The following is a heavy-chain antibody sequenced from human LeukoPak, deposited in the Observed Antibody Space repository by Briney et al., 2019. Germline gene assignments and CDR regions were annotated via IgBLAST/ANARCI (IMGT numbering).Heavy chain of an antibody. Sequence: SETLSLTCTVSGGSISSYYWSWIRQPPGKGLEWIGYIYYSGSTNYNPSLKSRVTISVDTSKNQFSLKLSSVTAADTAVYYCARDASSGPEDAFDIWGQGTMVTVSS. D-gene: IGHD6-19*01. CDR1: GGSISSYY. CDR2: IYYSGST. CDR3: ARDASSGPEDAFDI. V-gene: IGHV4-59*01. J-gene: IGHJ3*02.